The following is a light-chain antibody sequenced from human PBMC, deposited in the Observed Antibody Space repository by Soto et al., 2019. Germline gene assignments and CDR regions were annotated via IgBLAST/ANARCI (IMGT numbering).Light chain of an antibody. CDR2: DVS. J-gene: IGLJ2*01. CDR3: SSYTSSSTLI. Sequence: QSVLTQPASVSGSPGQSITISCAGTSSDVGGYNYVSWYQQHPGKAPKLMIYDVSIRPSGVSNRFSGSKSGNTASLTISGLLSEDEADYYCSSYTSSSTLIFGGGTKVTVL. CDR1: SSDVGGYNY. V-gene: IGLV2-14*01.